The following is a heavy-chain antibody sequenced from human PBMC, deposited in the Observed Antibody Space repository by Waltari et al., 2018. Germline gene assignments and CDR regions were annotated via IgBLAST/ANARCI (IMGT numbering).Heavy chain of an antibody. D-gene: IGHD2-2*01. CDR2: IYYRGGT. Sequence: QVQLQESGPGLVKPSQTLSLTCTVSGGSISSGDYYWSWHRQPPGKGLEWIGYIYYRGGTYKNPTFRSQVTISLETSKNRFSLKWSLVTAADTAGNYGAGGYCNRTSCPPAYSYYMYVWGKGTTVTIS. J-gene: IGHJ6*03. V-gene: IGHV4-30-4*08. CDR1: GGSISSGDYY. CDR3: AGGYCNRTSCPPAYSYYMYV.